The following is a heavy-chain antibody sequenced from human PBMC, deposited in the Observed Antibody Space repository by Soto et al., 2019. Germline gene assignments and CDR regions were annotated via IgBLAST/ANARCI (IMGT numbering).Heavy chain of an antibody. Sequence: PSETRSLTCTVSGGSISSGAYCWSWILHHPGKGLEWIGYIYVSGSTYYNPSLKSRVTMSLDTSKNQFSLKLRSVTAADTAVYYCATTYSSSSRYYYYGAEVWGKGDMVIVSS. CDR2: IYVSGST. CDR1: GGSISSGAYC. V-gene: IGHV4-31*03. CDR3: ATTYSSSSRYYYYGAEV. D-gene: IGHD6-6*01. J-gene: IGHJ6*04.